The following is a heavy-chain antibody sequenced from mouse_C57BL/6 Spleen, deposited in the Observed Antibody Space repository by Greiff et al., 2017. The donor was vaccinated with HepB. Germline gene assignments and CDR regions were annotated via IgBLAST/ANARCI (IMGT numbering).Heavy chain of an antibody. J-gene: IGHJ4*01. Sequence: EVKLVESGPELVKPGASVKISCKASGYSFTDYNMNWVKQSNGKSLEWIGVINPNYGTTSYNQKFKGKATLTVDQSSSTAYMQLNSLTSEDSAVYYCATEREGSYDYDGGDYWGQGTSVTVSS. D-gene: IGHD2-4*01. V-gene: IGHV1-39*01. CDR2: INPNYGTT. CDR1: GYSFTDYN. CDR3: ATEREGSYDYDGGDY.